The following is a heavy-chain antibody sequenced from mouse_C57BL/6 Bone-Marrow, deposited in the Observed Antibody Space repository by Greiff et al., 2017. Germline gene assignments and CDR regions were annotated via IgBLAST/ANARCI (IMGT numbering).Heavy chain of an antibody. CDR2: IHPYSGST. D-gene: IGHD2-3*01. CDR3: ASYDPFTY. V-gene: IGHV1-64*01. CDR1: GYTFTSYW. Sequence: QVQLQQPGAELVKPGASVKLSCKASGYTFTSYWMHWVKQRPGQGLEWIGMIHPYSGSTNYNEKFKSKAKLTVDKSSSTAYMQSSSLTSEDSAVYYCASYDPFTYWGQGTLVTVSA. J-gene: IGHJ3*01.